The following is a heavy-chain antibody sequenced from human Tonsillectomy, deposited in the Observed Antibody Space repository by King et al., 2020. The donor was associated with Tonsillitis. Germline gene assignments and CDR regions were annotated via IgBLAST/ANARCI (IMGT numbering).Heavy chain of an antibody. CDR2: IFYSGNN. CDR1: GASIRLDDYY. Sequence: VRLQESGPGLVKPSQTLSLTCTVSGASIRLDDYYWSWIRQPPGKGLEWIGTIFYSGNNHYNPSLKSRLTMAVDTSRRQFSLKLTSMSAADTAVYYCARLRSSPYFFDLWGRGTLVTVSS. V-gene: IGHV4-30-4*08. D-gene: IGHD2-2*01. J-gene: IGHJ2*01. CDR3: ARLRSSPYFFDL.